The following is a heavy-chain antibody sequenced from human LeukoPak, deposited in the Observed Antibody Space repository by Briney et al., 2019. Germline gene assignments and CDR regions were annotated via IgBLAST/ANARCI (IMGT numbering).Heavy chain of an antibody. J-gene: IGHJ5*02. CDR1: GGSISSSSYY. V-gene: IGHV4-39*01. CDR3: ARLPQFDP. CDR2: IYYSGGT. Sequence: SETLSLTCTVSGGSISSSSYYWGWIRQPPGKGLEWIGSIYYSGGTYYNPSLKSRVTISVDTSKNQFSLKLSSVTAADTAVYYCARLPQFDPWGQGTLVTVSS.